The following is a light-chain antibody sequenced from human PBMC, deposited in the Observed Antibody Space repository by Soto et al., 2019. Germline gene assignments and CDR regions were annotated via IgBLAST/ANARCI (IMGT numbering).Light chain of an antibody. Sequence: SYELTQPPSVSVAPGKTARITCGGNNIGSKNVPWYQQKPGQAPVLVIYYDSDRPSGIPERFSGSNSGNTATLTISRVEAGDEADYYCQVWDSSSDHVVFGGGTKVTVL. CDR3: QVWDSSSDHVV. J-gene: IGLJ2*01. CDR1: NIGSKN. CDR2: YDS. V-gene: IGLV3-21*04.